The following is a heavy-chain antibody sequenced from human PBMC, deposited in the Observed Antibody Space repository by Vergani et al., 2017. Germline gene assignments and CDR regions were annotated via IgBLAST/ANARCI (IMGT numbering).Heavy chain of an antibody. V-gene: IGHV4-38-2*01. D-gene: IGHD3-22*01. CDR1: GSSISSGYY. CDR2: IYHSGST. J-gene: IGHJ2*01. CDR3: ASSSIVVVGFDL. Sequence: QVQLQESGPGLVKPSETLSLTCAVSGSSISSGYYWGWIRQPPGKGLEWLGSIYHSGSTYYNPSLKSRVTISVDTSKNQFSLKLSSVTAADTAGYYCASSSIVVVGFDLWGRGTLVTVSS.